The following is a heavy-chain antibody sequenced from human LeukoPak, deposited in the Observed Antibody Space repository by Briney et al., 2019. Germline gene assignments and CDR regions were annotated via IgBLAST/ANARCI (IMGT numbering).Heavy chain of an antibody. J-gene: IGHJ6*02. CDR2: IYSGGST. D-gene: IGHD3-10*01. CDR3: ARDLGFGELGTYYYYGMDV. V-gene: IGHV3-66*01. CDR1: GFTVSSNY. Sequence: GGSLRLSCAASGFTVSSNYMSWVRQAPGKGLEWVSVIYSGGSTYYADSVKGRFTISRDNSKNTLYLQMNSLSAEDTAVYYCARDLGFGELGTYYYYGMDVWGQGTTVTVSS.